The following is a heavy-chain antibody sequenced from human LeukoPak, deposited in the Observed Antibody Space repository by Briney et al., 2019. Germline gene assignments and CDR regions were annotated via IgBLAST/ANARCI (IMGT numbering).Heavy chain of an antibody. J-gene: IGHJ3*02. CDR2: INPDDGST. V-gene: IGHV3-74*01. CDR1: GFTFRKYW. Sequence: QSGRSLRLSCPASGFTFRKYWLHWVRQAPGNWLVWVSRINPDDGSTSYADSVKGRFTISRDNAKSTLYLQMNSLRAEDTAVYYCLTIVETDLDAFDIWGQGTKVTVSS. CDR3: LTIVETDLDAFDI. D-gene: IGHD2-21*01.